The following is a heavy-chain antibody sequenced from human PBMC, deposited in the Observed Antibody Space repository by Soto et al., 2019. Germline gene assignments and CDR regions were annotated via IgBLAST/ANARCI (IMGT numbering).Heavy chain of an antibody. CDR3: AKDRGGFAGGWEYFDY. Sequence: EVHLLESGGGLVQPGGSLRLSCAASGFTFAGYSTMSWVRQAPGKGLEWVSSISGSGGSTYYADSVKGRFTISRDNSKTPLYLKMNALSAEDTAFYYCAKDRGGFAGGWEYFDYWGQGDLVTVSS. CDR2: ISGSGGST. D-gene: IGHD6-19*01. CDR1: GFTFAGYST. J-gene: IGHJ4*02. V-gene: IGHV3-23*01.